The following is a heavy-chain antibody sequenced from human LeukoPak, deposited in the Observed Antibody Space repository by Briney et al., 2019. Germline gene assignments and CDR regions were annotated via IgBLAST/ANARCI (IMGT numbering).Heavy chain of an antibody. J-gene: IGHJ4*02. V-gene: IGHV4-61*02. D-gene: IGHD6-19*01. CDR3: ATVGAVAGKYYFDY. CDR2: IYKSGST. CDR1: GCSISSGTYY. Sequence: SETLSLTCTVSGCSISSGTYYWSWIRPPAEKGLEWIRRIYKSGSTNYNPSLKSRVTISADTSKNQFSLKLSSVTAADTAVYYCATVGAVAGKYYFDYWGQGTLVTVSS.